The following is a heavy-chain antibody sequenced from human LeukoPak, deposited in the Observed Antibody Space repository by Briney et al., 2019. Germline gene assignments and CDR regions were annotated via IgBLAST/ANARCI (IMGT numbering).Heavy chain of an antibody. Sequence: GGSLRLSCAASGFTVTDYAMTWIRQSPGKGLEWVSSMSDIGPNTYYADSVKGRFTISRDISKNTLYLQMNSLRAEDTAVYYCAKPLYGYDTSGYYYFAYWGQGTLVTVSS. V-gene: IGHV3-23*01. D-gene: IGHD3-22*01. CDR2: MSDIGPNT. J-gene: IGHJ4*02. CDR1: GFTVTDYA. CDR3: AKPLYGYDTSGYYYFAY.